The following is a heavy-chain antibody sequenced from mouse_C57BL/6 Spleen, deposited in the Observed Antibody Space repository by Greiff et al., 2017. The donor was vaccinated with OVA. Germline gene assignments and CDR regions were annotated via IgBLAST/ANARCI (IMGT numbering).Heavy chain of an antibody. J-gene: IGHJ1*03. CDR1: GYTFTSYW. CDR2: INPSNGGT. Sequence: QVQLQQPGTELVKPGASVKLSCKASGYTFTSYWMHWVKQRPGQGLEWIGNINPSNGGTNYNEKFKSKATLTVDKSSSTAYMQLSSLTSEDSAVYYCARELGDGSYWYFDVWGTGTTVTVSS. CDR3: ARELGDGSYWYFDV. D-gene: IGHD2-3*01. V-gene: IGHV1-53*01.